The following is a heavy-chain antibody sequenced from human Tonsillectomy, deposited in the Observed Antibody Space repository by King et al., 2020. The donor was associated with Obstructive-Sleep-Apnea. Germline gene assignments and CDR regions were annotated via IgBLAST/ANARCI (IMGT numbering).Heavy chain of an antibody. J-gene: IGHJ4*02. V-gene: IGHV4-39*07. CDR1: GGSISSSSYY. CDR2: IYYSGST. Sequence: LPLQESGPGLVKPSETLSLTCTVSGGSISSSSYYWGWIRQPPGKGLEWIGSIYYSGSTYYNPSLKSRVTISVDTSKNQFSLKLSSVTAADTAVYYCARVGPLLFFDYWGQGTLVTVSS. CDR3: ARVGPLLFFDY. D-gene: IGHD2/OR15-2a*01.